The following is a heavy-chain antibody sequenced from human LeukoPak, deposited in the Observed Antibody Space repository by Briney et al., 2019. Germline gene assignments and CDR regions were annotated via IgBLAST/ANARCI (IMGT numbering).Heavy chain of an antibody. CDR3: AREADDLVIITRDPHDAFDI. V-gene: IGHV3-74*01. Sequence: GGSLRLSCAASGFTFSSYWMHWVRQVPGKGLVWVSRINSDGSSTSYADSVKGRFTISRGNAKNTLYLQMNSLRAEDTAVYYCAREADDLVIITRDPHDAFDIWGQGTMVTVSS. CDR2: INSDGSST. CDR1: GFTFSSYW. D-gene: IGHD3-22*01. J-gene: IGHJ3*02.